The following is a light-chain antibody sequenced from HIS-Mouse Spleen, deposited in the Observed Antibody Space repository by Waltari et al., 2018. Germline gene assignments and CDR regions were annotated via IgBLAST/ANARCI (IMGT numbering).Light chain of an antibody. CDR3: QAWDSSYSV. J-gene: IGLJ2*01. CDR2: QDS. CDR1: KSGDKY. Sequence: SYELTQPPSLPVSPGQTASITCSEDKSGDKYACWYQQKPGQSPVLVIYQDSKRPSVIPERFSGSNSGNTATLTIGGTQAMDEADYYCQAWDSSYSVFGGGTKLTVL. V-gene: IGLV3-1*01.